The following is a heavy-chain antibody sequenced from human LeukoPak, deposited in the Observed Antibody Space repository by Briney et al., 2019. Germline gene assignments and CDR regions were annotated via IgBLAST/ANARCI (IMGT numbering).Heavy chain of an antibody. V-gene: IGHV3-9*03. CDR2: IRWKSGSI. CDR1: GFTFDDYG. Sequence: PGGSLRLSCVAPGFTFDDYGINWVRQAPGKGLEWVSGIRWKSGSIAYADSVKGRFTISRDNAKNSLYLQMNSLRVEDMALYYCAARRGAAAGTDYFDDWGQEPWSPSPQ. D-gene: IGHD6-13*01. J-gene: IGHJ4*01. CDR3: AARRGAAAGTDYFDD.